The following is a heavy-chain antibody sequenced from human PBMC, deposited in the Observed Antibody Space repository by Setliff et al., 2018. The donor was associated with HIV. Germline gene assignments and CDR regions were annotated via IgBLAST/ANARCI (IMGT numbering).Heavy chain of an antibody. Sequence: PGGSLRLSCAASGFTFSSYMMNWVRQAPGKGLEWVSGISDSGGSTYYADSVKGRFTISRDNSKNTLFLQVKSLTAEDTAIYYCGKDSSDWSGGWGQGTLVTVSS. J-gene: IGHJ5*02. CDR1: GFTFSSYM. CDR2: ISDSGGST. D-gene: IGHD3-22*01. CDR3: GKDSSDWSGG. V-gene: IGHV3-23*01.